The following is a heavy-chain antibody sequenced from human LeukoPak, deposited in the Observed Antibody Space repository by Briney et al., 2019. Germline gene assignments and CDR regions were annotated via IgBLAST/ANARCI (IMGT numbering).Heavy chain of an antibody. D-gene: IGHD4-11*01. Sequence: PSETLSLTCTVSGGSISSYYWSWIRQPPGKGLGWNGYIYYSGSTNYNPSLKSRVTISVDTSKNQFSLKLSSVTAADTAVYYCARRNPMTTVTGSYYYMDVWGKGTTVTVSS. J-gene: IGHJ6*03. CDR2: IYYSGST. V-gene: IGHV4-59*01. CDR3: ARRNPMTTVTGSYYYMDV. CDR1: GGSISSYY.